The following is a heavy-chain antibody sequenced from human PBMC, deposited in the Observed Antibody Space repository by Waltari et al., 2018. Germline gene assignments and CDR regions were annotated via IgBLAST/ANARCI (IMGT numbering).Heavy chain of an antibody. V-gene: IGHV3-66*02. J-gene: IGHJ6*02. D-gene: IGHD3-10*01. CDR1: GFTVSSHY. CDR3: ARALDRGAQGYGMDV. Sequence: EVQLVESGGGLVQPGGSLRLSCAASGFTVSSHYMSWVRQAPGKGLEWVSVIYSGGSTYYADSVKGRFTISRDNSKNTLYLQMNSLRAEDTAVYYCARALDRGAQGYGMDVWGQGTTVTVSS. CDR2: IYSGGST.